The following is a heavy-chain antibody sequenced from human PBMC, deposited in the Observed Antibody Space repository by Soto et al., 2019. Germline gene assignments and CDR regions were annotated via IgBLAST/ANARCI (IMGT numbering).Heavy chain of an antibody. V-gene: IGHV4-30-2*01. D-gene: IGHD2-21*01. Sequence: SETLSLTCAVSGGSISSGGYSWSWIRQPPGKGLEWIGYMYHSGSTYYNPSLKSRVTISIDRSKNQFSLKLSSVTAADTAVYYCARGRGYCGGTNCYLDYWGQGALVTVSS. CDR2: MYHSGST. CDR1: GGSISSGGYS. CDR3: ARGRGYCGGTNCYLDY. J-gene: IGHJ4*02.